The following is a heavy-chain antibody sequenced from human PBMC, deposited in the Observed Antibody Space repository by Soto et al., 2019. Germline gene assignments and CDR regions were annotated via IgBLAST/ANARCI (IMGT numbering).Heavy chain of an antibody. CDR2: IDPSDSYT. V-gene: IGHV5-10-1*01. J-gene: IGHJ5*02. CDR3: AAYDFWSGYSMEGYNWFDP. CDR1: GYSFTRYW. Sequence: GESLKISCKGSGYSFTRYWISWVRQMPGKGLEWMGRIDPSDSYTNYSPSFQGHVTISADKSISTAYLQWSSLKASDTAMYYCAAYDFWSGYSMEGYNWFDPWGQGTLVTSPQ. D-gene: IGHD3-3*01.